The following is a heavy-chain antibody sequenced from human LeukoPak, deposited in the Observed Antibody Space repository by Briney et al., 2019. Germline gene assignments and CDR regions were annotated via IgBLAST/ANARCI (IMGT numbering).Heavy chain of an antibody. D-gene: IGHD2-2*01. J-gene: IGHJ4*02. Sequence: PGGSLRLSCAASGFTFSSYGMHWVRQAPGKGLEWVAVIWYDGSNKYYADSVKGRFTISRDNSKNTLYLQMNSLGAEDTAVYYCARGQFRGYCSSTSCPWYYFDYWGQGTLVTVSS. CDR2: IWYDGSNK. CDR1: GFTFSSYG. V-gene: IGHV3-33*01. CDR3: ARGQFRGYCSSTSCPWYYFDY.